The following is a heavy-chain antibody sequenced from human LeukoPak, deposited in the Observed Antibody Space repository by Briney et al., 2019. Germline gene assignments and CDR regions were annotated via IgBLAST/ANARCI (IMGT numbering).Heavy chain of an antibody. J-gene: IGHJ4*02. V-gene: IGHV3-30*04. CDR3: ARDLLSSSSDY. Sequence: GRSLRLSCAASGFTFSSYAMHWVRQAPGKGLEWVAVISYDGSNKYYADSVKGRFTISRDNSKNTLYLQMNSLRAGDTAVYYCARDLLSSSSDYWGQGTLVTVSS. CDR1: GFTFSSYA. D-gene: IGHD6-6*01. CDR2: ISYDGSNK.